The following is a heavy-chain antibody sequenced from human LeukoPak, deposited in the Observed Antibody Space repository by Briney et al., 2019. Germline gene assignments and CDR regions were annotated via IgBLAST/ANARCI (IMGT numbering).Heavy chain of an antibody. J-gene: IGHJ4*02. Sequence: SETLSLTCTVSGGSISSSSYYWGWIRQPPGKGLEWIGSLYYSGSTYYNPSLKSRVTISEDTSNNQFSLKLSSVTAADTAVYYCARQHSSGWLLDYWGQGTLVTVSS. CDR2: LYYSGST. CDR3: ARQHSSGWLLDY. D-gene: IGHD6-19*01. V-gene: IGHV4-39*01. CDR1: GGSISSSSYY.